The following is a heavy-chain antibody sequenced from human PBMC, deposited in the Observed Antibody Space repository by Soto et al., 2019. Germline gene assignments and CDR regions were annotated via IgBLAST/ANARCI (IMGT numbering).Heavy chain of an antibody. J-gene: IGHJ6*02. CDR3: AKEGGGGRNYYYSMDV. Sequence: GGSLRLSCAASGFTFSSQAMSWVRRAPGKGLEWVSGISGSGGSTNYADSVRGRFTISGDNSKNTLYLQMNSLRVEDTAVYYCAKEGGGGRNYYYSMDVWGQGTTVTVSS. V-gene: IGHV3-23*01. CDR1: GFTFSSQA. D-gene: IGHD2-15*01. CDR2: ISGSGGST.